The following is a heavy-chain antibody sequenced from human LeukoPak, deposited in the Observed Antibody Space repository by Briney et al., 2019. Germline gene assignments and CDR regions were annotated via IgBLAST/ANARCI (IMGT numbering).Heavy chain of an antibody. D-gene: IGHD6-13*01. CDR2: ISYDGSNK. V-gene: IGHV3-30*18. Sequence: PGGSLGLSCAASGFTFSSYGMHWVRQAPGKGLEWVAVISYDGSNKYYADSVKGRFTISRDNSKNTLYLQMNSLRAEDTAVYYCAKGPYGYQSGRPGRGQQHFDYWGQGTLVTVSS. J-gene: IGHJ4*02. CDR3: AKGPYGYQSGRPGRGQQHFDY. CDR1: GFTFSSYG.